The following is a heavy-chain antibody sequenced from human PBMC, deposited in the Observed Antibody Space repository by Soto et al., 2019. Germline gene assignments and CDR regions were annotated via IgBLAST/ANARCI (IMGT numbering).Heavy chain of an antibody. CDR3: TTEVDDFWSGYLTDY. V-gene: IGHV3-15*01. CDR1: GFTLSKAW. CDR2: IKSKTDGGTT. Sequence: EVQLVESGEGLVKLGGSLRLSGAASGFTLSKAWLGGDRQAPGKGLEWVGRIKSKTDGGTTDYDAPVKGRFTISRDDSKNTLYLQMNSLKTEDTAVYYCTTEVDDFWSGYLTDYWGQGTLVTVSS. J-gene: IGHJ4*02. D-gene: IGHD3-3*01.